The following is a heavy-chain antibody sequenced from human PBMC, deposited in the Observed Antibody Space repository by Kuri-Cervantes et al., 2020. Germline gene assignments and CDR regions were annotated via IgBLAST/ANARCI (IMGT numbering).Heavy chain of an antibody. CDR1: GFTFSSYA. Sequence: GESLKISCAASGFTFSSYAMHWVRQAPGKGLEWVAVISYDGSNKYYADSVKGRLTISRDNAKNSLYLQMNSLRAEDTALYYCAKDITRTFNSFDIWGQGTMVTVSS. V-gene: IGHV3-30-3*01. D-gene: IGHD1-14*01. CDR2: ISYDGSNK. J-gene: IGHJ3*02. CDR3: AKDITRTFNSFDI.